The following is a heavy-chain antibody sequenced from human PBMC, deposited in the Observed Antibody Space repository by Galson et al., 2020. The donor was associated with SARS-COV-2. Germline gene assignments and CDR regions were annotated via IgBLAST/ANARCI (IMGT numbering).Heavy chain of an antibody. CDR1: EFPFRSYG. Sequence: GESLKISCAASEFPFRSYGMHWVRQAPGKGLEWVATIWFDGTKKYYGDSVKGRCSISRDNSMNTVSLEMKSLRAEDTAVYYCAREKGIGRGFFGLDVWGQGTTVIVSS. D-gene: IGHD3-10*01. J-gene: IGHJ6*02. CDR2: IWFDGTKK. V-gene: IGHV3-33*01. CDR3: AREKGIGRGFFGLDV.